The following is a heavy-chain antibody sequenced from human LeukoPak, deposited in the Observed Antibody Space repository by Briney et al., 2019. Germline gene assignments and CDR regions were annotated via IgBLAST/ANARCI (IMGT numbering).Heavy chain of an antibody. D-gene: IGHD1-26*01. J-gene: IGHJ3*01. Sequence: SETLSLTCAVSGGPIGSGGYSWTWLRQPPGTGLEWIGYIFQSGSPSYNPSLRSRVTISVDKSRNHFSLELISVTAADTAMYYCARDRAGLGLLDFWGQGTMVTVSS. CDR3: ARDRAGLGLLDF. CDR1: GGPIGSGGYS. V-gene: IGHV4-30-2*01. CDR2: IFQSGSP.